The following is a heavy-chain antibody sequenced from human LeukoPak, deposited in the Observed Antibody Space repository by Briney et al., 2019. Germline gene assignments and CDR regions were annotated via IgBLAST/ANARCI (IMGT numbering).Heavy chain of an antibody. Sequence: GESLKISCKGSGYSFTSYWIGWVRQMPGKGLEWMGITYPGDSDTRYSPSFQGQVTISADKSISTAYLQWSSLKASDTAMYYCARLEYYYGSGRHGMDVWGQGTTVTVSS. J-gene: IGHJ6*02. CDR2: TYPGDSDT. V-gene: IGHV5-51*01. CDR1: GYSFTSYW. D-gene: IGHD3-10*01. CDR3: ARLEYYYGSGRHGMDV.